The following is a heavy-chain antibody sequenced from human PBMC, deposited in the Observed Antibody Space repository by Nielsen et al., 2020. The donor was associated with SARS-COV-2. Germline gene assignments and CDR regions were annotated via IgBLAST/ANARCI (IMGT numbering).Heavy chain of an antibody. V-gene: IGHV3-9*01. CDR1: GFTFDDYA. D-gene: IGHD3-16*02. CDR2: ISWNSGSI. J-gene: IGHJ4*02. CDR3: ARHWDRLRLGELSPPFDY. Sequence: GGSLRLSCAASGFTFDDYAMHWVRQAPGKGLEWVSGISWNSGSIGYADSVKGRFTISRDNAKNSLYLQMNSLRAEDTAVYYCARHWDRLRLGELSPPFDYWGQGTLVTVSS.